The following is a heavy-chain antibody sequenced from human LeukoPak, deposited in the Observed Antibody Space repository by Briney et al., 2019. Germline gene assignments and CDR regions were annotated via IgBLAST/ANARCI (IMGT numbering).Heavy chain of an antibody. J-gene: IGHJ6*02. CDR3: ASDPYGSGSYAPSYYYYGMDV. CDR2: INHSGST. CDR1: GGSFSGYY. Sequence: SETLSLTCAVYGGSFSGYYWSWIRQPPGKGLEWIGEINHSGSTNYNPSLKSRVTISVDTSKNQFSLKLSSVTAADTAVYYCASDPYGSGSYAPSYYYYGMDVWGQGTTVTVSS. D-gene: IGHD3-10*01. V-gene: IGHV4-34*01.